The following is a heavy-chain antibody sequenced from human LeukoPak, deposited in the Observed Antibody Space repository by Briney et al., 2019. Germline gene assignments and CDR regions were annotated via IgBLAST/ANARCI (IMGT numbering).Heavy chain of an antibody. V-gene: IGHV3-11*01. CDR1: GFTFSDYY. CDR2: ISSSGSTI. CDR3: ARTVSEYYDSSGYYY. J-gene: IGHJ4*02. Sequence: GGSLRLSCAASGFTFSDYYTSWIRQAPGEGLGWVSYISSSGSTIYYADSVKGGFTISRDNAKNSLYLQMNSLRLEDTAVYYVARTVSEYYDSSGYYYWGQRTLVTVSS. D-gene: IGHD3-22*01.